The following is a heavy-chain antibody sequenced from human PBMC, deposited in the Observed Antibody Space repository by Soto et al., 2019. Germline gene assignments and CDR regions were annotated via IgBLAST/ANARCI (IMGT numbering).Heavy chain of an antibody. J-gene: IGHJ4*02. CDR3: ARLEYSSGYYFDY. V-gene: IGHV4-39*01. Sequence: PSETLSLTCTASGGSISSSSYYWGWIRQPPGKGLEWIGSIYYSGSTYYNPSLKSRVTISVDTSKNQFSLKLSSVTAADTAVYYCARLEYSSGYYFDYWGQGTLVTVSS. CDR1: GGSISSSSYY. CDR2: IYYSGST. D-gene: IGHD6-19*01.